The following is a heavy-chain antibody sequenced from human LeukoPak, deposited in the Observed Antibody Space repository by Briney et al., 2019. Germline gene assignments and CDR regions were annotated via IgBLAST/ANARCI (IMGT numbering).Heavy chain of an antibody. J-gene: IGHJ4*02. V-gene: IGHV3-33*01. D-gene: IGHD1/OR15-1a*01. CDR1: GSTFSGHG. CDR2: IWYDRGNK. Sequence: GGSLRLSCAASGSTFSGHGMHWIRQAPGKGLEWVAVIWYDRGNKYYADSVKGRFTISRDNSKNTLYLQMNSLRAEDSAVYYCARQIGTGGRYYFDSWGQGTLVTVSS. CDR3: ARQIGTGGRYYFDS.